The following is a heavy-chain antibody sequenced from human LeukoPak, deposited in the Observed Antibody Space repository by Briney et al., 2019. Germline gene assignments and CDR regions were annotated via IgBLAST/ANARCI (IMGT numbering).Heavy chain of an antibody. CDR2: ISGSSSNT. J-gene: IGHJ4*02. CDR3: TRHPAEGDY. Sequence: PGGSLRISCAASGFTFSDLYMSWIRQAPGKGLESVSYISGSSSNTNYADSVKGRFTISRDNAKNSLYLQMNSLRAEDTAVYYCTRHPAEGDYWGQGTLVTVSS. V-gene: IGHV3-11*03. D-gene: IGHD2-15*01. CDR1: GFTFSDLY.